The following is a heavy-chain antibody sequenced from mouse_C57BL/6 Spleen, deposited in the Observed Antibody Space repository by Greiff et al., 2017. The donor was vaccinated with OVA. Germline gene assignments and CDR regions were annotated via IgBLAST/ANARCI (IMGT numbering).Heavy chain of an antibody. D-gene: IGHD2-4*01. J-gene: IGHJ2*01. CDR3: ARAMDYGFDY. Sequence: VQLQQSGPELVKPGASVKISCKASGYTFTDYYMNWVKQSHGKSLEWIGDINPNNGGTSYNQKFKGKATLTVDKSSSTAYMELRSLTSEDSAVYYCARAMDYGFDYWGQGTTLTVSS. CDR2: INPNNGGT. V-gene: IGHV1-26*01. CDR1: GYTFTDYY.